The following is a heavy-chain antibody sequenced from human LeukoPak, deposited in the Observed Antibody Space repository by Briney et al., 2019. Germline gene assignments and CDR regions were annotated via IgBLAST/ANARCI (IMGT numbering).Heavy chain of an antibody. D-gene: IGHD3-3*01. Sequence: PSETLSLTCTVSGGSISSYYWSWIRRPPGKGLEWIGYIYYSGSTNYNPSLKSRVTISVDTSKNQFSLKLSSVTAADTAVYYCARGLTIFGVVIEHWFDPWGQGTLVTV. CDR3: ARGLTIFGVVIEHWFDP. CDR2: IYYSGST. CDR1: GGSISSYY. V-gene: IGHV4-59*01. J-gene: IGHJ5*02.